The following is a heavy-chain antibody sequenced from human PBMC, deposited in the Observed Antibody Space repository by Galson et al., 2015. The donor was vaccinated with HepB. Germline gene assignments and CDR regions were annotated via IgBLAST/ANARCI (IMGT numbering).Heavy chain of an antibody. V-gene: IGHV1-69*13. J-gene: IGHJ6*03. D-gene: IGHD2-2*01. CDR3: ARDGKNRSSTSCYDKYMDV. CDR1: GGTFSSYA. CDR2: IIPIFGTA. Sequence: SVKVSCKASGGTFSSYAISWVRQAPGQGLEWMGGIIPIFGTANYAQKFQGRVTITADESTSTAYMELSSLRSEDTAVYYCARDGKNRSSTSCYDKYMDVWGKGTTVTVSS.